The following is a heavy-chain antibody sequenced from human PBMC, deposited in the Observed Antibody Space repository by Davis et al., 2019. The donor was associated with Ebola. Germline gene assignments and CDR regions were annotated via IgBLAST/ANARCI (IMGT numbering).Heavy chain of an antibody. J-gene: IGHJ6*02. CDR3: ARRVWFGTFPYERYAMDV. CDR1: GGSVSSGGYY. Sequence: MPSETLSLTCSVSGGSVSSGGYYWNWIRQPPGKGLEWIGYIYYSGSTDYSPSLRGRVTISLDTSKNQFSLRLSSVTAADTAVYYCARRVWFGTFPYERYAMDVWGQGTTVSISS. CDR2: IYYSGST. D-gene: IGHD3-10*01. V-gene: IGHV4-61*08.